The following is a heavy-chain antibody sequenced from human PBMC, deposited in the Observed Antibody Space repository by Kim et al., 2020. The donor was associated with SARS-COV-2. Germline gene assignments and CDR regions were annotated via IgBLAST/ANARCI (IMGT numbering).Heavy chain of an antibody. CDR2: ITKRSTTI. Sequence: LSLTCATSGFTFSAYDMNWVRQAPGKGLEWLSFITKRSTTIYYADSVEGRFTISRDNAKNSLFLQMNSLRDEDTALYYCVRDRMGGAFDMWGQGTMVTVSS. J-gene: IGHJ3*02. CDR3: VRDRMGGAFDM. D-gene: IGHD3-16*01. CDR1: GFTFSAYD. V-gene: IGHV3-48*02.